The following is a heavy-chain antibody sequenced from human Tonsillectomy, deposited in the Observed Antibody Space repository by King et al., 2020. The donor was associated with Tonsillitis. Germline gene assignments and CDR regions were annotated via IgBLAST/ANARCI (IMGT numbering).Heavy chain of an antibody. J-gene: IGHJ6*02. CDR3: ARCLDYGDYVRGTYYYYGMDV. V-gene: IGHV3-23*03. Sequence: VQLVESGGGLVQPGGSLRLSCAASGFTFSSYAMSWVRQAPGKGLEWVSVIYSGGSSTYYADSVKGRFTISRDNSKNTQYLQMNSLRAEDTAVYYCARCLDYGDYVRGTYYYYGMDVWGQGTTVTVSS. CDR2: IYSGGSST. CDR1: GFTFSSYA. D-gene: IGHD4-17*01.